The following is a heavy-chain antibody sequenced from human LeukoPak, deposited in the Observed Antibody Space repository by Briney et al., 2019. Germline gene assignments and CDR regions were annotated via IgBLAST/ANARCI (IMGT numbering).Heavy chain of an antibody. Sequence: SVKVSCKASGGTFSSYAISWVRQAPGQGLEWMGGIIPIFGTANYAQKFQGRVTITVDESTSTAYMELSSLRSEDTAVYYCARAHYGDYYMDVWGKGTTVTISS. CDR3: ARAHYGDYYMDV. CDR1: GGTFSSYA. CDR2: IIPIFGTA. V-gene: IGHV1-69*13. D-gene: IGHD4-17*01. J-gene: IGHJ6*03.